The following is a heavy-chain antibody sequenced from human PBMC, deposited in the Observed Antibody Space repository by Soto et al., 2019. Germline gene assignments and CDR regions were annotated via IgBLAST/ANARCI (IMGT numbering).Heavy chain of an antibody. CDR3: HYYDASGSGYNWFDP. Sequence: EVRLLESGGGLVQPGGSLRLSCAASGVSFNIYAMSWVRQAPGKGLEWVSTISGSGGRTYYADSVKGRFTISRDNSKNTLYLQMNSLRAEDTAVYYCHYYDASGSGYNWFDPWGQGTLVTVSS. V-gene: IGHV3-23*01. D-gene: IGHD3-22*01. CDR1: GVSFNIYA. CDR2: ISGSGGRT. J-gene: IGHJ5*02.